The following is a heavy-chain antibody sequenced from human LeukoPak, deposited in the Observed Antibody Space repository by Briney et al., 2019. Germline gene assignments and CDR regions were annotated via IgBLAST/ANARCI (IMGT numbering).Heavy chain of an antibody. CDR1: RFTFSSYA. V-gene: IGHV3-23*01. CDR3: AKVGSELELRA. D-gene: IGHD1-7*01. CDR2: ISGSGGST. Sequence: GGSLRLSCAASRFTFSSYAMSWVRQAPGKGLEWVSAISGSGGSTYYADSVKGRFTISRDNSKNTLYLQMNSLRAEDTAVYYCAKVGSELELRAWGQGTLVTVSS. J-gene: IGHJ5*02.